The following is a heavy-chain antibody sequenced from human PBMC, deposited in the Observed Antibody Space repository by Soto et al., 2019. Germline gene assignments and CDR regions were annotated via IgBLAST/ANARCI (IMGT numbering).Heavy chain of an antibody. D-gene: IGHD3-22*01. CDR1: GFTFSSYA. CDR2: ISYDGSNK. CDR3: ARDKEADSSGWTFDY. V-gene: IGHV3-30-3*01. J-gene: IGHJ4*02. Sequence: QVQLVESGGGVVQPGRSLRLSCAASGFTFSSYAMHWVRQAPGKGLEWVAVISYDGSNKSYADSVKGRFTISRDNSKNTLYLQMNSLRAEDTAVYYCARDKEADSSGWTFDYWGQGTLVTVSS.